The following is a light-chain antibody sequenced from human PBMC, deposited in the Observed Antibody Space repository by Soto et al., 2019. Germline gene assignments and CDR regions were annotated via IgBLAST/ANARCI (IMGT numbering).Light chain of an antibody. V-gene: IGLV2-14*03. CDR1: SSDVGGYNY. Sequence: QAASVSGSLGQSITISCTGTSSDVGGYNYVSWYQQHPGKAPKLMIYDVSNRPSGVSNRFSGSKSGNTASLTISGLQAEDEADYYCSSYTSSGTRVFGTGTKLTVL. CDR3: SSYTSSGTRV. CDR2: DVS. J-gene: IGLJ1*01.